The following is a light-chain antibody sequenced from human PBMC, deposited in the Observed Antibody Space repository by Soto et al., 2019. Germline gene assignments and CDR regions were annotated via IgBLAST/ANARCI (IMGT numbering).Light chain of an antibody. CDR3: QQDNIWPIT. CDR1: QSISDN. CDR2: RAS. V-gene: IGKV3-15*01. J-gene: IGKJ5*01. Sequence: EVLMTQSPDTLYVSPGERVTLSCRASQSISDNLAWYQQKPGQGPRLLVYRASTRTLGIPARFSGSESGTEVTLTISSLQSDDFAVYDCQQDNIWPITFGQGTRLEIK.